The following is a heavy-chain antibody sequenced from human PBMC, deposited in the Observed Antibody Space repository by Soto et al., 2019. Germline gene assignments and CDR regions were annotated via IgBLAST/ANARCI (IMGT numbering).Heavy chain of an antibody. V-gene: IGHV4-4*07. CDR1: GGSTSTYH. CDR2: ISTTGGT. CDR3: AKGAGPPWFDP. J-gene: IGHJ5*02. Sequence: SETLSLTCSVSGGSTSTYHWSWIRQPAGKGLEWIGRISTTGGTNYSPSLESRVTMSLDTSKNYFSLELTSVTAADTAVYYCAKGAGPPWFDPWGQGILVTVFS.